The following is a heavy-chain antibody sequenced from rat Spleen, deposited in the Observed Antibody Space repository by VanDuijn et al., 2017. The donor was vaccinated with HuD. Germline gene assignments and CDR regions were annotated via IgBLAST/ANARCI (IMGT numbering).Heavy chain of an antibody. CDR2: IWNTGGT. CDR1: GFSLTSYN. Sequence: QVQLKESGPGLVQPSQTLSLTCTIAGFSLTSYNMHWVRQPPGKGLEWMGVIWNTGGTRYNSTLTSRLSITKDTSKSQVFLKMNSLQIEDTAIYYCARDSTSYVMDAWGQGASVTVSS. CDR3: ARDSTSYVMDA. V-gene: IGHV2-41*01. J-gene: IGHJ4*01. D-gene: IGHD2-1*01.